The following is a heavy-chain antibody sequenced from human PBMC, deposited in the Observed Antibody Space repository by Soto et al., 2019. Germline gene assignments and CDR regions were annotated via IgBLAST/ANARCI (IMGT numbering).Heavy chain of an antibody. D-gene: IGHD5-18*01. CDR1: GYTFTGYY. CDR2: INPNSGGT. J-gene: IGHJ6*02. CDR3: ARDRAAMATYYYYGMDV. V-gene: IGHV1-2*04. Sequence: GASVKVSCKASGYTFTGYYMHWVRQAPGQGLEWMGWINPNSGGTNYAQKFQGWVTMTRGTSISTAYMELSRLRSDDTAVYYCARDRAAMATYYYYGMDVWGQGTTVTVSS.